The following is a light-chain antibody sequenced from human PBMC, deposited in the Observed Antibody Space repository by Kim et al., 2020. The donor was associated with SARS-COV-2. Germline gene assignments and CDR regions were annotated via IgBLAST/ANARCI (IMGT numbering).Light chain of an antibody. V-gene: IGKV2-30*01. CDR2: RVS. Sequence: GQAASNSCRPRQSLLYGDENTYLQWFQQRPGQSPRHLLYRVSNRDSGVPDRISGSGSGTDFTLKISRVEAEDVGIYYCMQGSHLYSFGQGTKLEI. CDR3: MQGSHLYS. CDR1: QSLLYGDENTY. J-gene: IGKJ2*03.